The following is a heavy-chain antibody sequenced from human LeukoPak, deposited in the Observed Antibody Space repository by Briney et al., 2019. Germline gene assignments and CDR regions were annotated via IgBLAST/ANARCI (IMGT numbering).Heavy chain of an antibody. Sequence: GGSLRLSCAASGFTFSSYSMNWVRQAPGKGLEWVSYISSSSSTIYYADSVKGRFTISRDNAKNSLYLQMNSLRAEDTAVYYCARPIVATGTEYWGQGTLVTVSS. CDR3: ARPIVATGTEY. J-gene: IGHJ4*02. D-gene: IGHD1-1*01. V-gene: IGHV3-48*01. CDR1: GFTFSSYS. CDR2: ISSSSSTI.